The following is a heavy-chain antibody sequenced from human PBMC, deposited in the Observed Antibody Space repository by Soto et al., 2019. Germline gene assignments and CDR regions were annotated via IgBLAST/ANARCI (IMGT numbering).Heavy chain of an antibody. CDR2: ISYDGSNK. D-gene: IGHD2-21*02. CDR1: GFTFSSYG. CDR3: AKAYAGYGGNLGDAFDI. V-gene: IGHV3-30*18. Sequence: PGGSLRLSCAASGFTFSSYGMHWVRQAPGKGLEWVAVISYDGSNKYYADSVKGRFTISRDNSKNTLYLQMDSLRAEDTAVYYCAKAYAGYGGNLGDAFDIWGQGTMVTVSS. J-gene: IGHJ3*02.